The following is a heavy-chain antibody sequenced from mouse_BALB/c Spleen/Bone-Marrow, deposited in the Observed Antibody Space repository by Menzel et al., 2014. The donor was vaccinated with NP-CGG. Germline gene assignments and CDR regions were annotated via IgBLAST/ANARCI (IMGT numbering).Heavy chain of an antibody. CDR1: GYTFTDSV. V-gene: IGHV1-81*01. D-gene: IGHD2-14*01. CDR3: ARYDVPAWFAY. J-gene: IGHJ3*01. Sequence: QVQLQQSGPELVKPGASVKMSCKASGYTFTDSVIGWVKQRTGQGLEWIGEIYPGSGSTYYNEKFKGKATLTADKSSNTVYMQLSSLTSEDSAVYFCARYDVPAWFAYWGQGTLVTVSA. CDR2: IYPGSGST.